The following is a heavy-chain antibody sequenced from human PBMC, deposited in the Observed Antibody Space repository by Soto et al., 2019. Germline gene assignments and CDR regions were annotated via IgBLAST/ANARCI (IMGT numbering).Heavy chain of an antibody. Sequence: SETLCLTCAVFGGSFSGYYWSWIRQPPGRGLEWIGEINHSGSTNYNPSLKSRVTISVDTSKNQFSLKLSSVTAADTAVYYCARVSGIYYYGMDVWGQGTTVTGSS. CDR3: ARVSGIYYYGMDV. D-gene: IGHD3-10*01. V-gene: IGHV4-34*01. J-gene: IGHJ6*02. CDR1: GGSFSGYY. CDR2: INHSGST.